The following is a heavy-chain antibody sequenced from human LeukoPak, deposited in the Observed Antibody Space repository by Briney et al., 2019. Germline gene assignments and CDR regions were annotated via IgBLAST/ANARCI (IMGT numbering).Heavy chain of an antibody. V-gene: IGHV4-59*11. J-gene: IGHJ4*02. D-gene: IGHD4-11*01. Sequence: SAPLSLTCTVSGGSISSHYWSWIRPPPGKGLEWIGYIYYSGSTNYNPSLKSRVTISVDTSKNQFSLKLSSVTAADTAVYYCARATVTTLHFDYWGQGTLVTVSS. CDR3: ARATVTTLHFDY. CDR2: IYYSGST. CDR1: GGSISSHY.